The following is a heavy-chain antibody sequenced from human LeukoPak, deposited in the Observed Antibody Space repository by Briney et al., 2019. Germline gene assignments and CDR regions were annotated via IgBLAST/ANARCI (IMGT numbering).Heavy chain of an antibody. Sequence: ASVKVSCKASGHTFTSYGISWVRQAPGQGLEWMGWISAYNGNTNYAQKLQGRVTMTTDTSTSTAYMELRSLRSDDTAVYYCARDRTPRITMIVVPGGYWGQGTLVTVSS. D-gene: IGHD3-22*01. CDR1: GHTFTSYG. J-gene: IGHJ4*02. CDR2: ISAYNGNT. CDR3: ARDRTPRITMIVVPGGY. V-gene: IGHV1-18*01.